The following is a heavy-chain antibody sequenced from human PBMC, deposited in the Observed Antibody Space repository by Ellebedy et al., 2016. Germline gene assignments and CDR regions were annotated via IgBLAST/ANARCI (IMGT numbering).Heavy chain of an antibody. CDR3: AKAGLRFLEWLPDY. Sequence: GESLKISCAASGFTFSSYAMSWVRQAPGKGLEWVSAISGSGGSTYYADSVEGRFTISRDNSKNTLYLQMNSLRAEDTAVYYCAKAGLRFLEWLPDYWGQGTLVTVSS. CDR2: ISGSGGST. CDR1: GFTFSSYA. D-gene: IGHD3-3*01. V-gene: IGHV3-23*01. J-gene: IGHJ4*02.